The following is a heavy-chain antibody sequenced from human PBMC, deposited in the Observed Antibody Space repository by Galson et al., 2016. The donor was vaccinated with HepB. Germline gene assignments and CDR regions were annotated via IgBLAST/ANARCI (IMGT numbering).Heavy chain of an antibody. CDR1: GFTSSHYS. J-gene: IGHJ5*02. D-gene: IGHD3-22*01. CDR3: ARVSYITMMVVVGDP. Sequence: SLRLSCAASGFTSSHYSMIWVRQAPGKGLEWISYISGTSPTIYYADSVRGRFTVSRDNAKNSLYLQMNSLRDEDTDVYYCARVSYITMMVVVGDPWGQGTLVTVSS. CDR2: ISGTSPTI. V-gene: IGHV3-48*02.